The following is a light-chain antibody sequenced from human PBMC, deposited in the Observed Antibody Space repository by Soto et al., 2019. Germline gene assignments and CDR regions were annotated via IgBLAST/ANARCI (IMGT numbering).Light chain of an antibody. CDR1: SSDIGAGYD. CDR3: QSYDSSLSGHVV. Sequence: QTVVTQPPSVSGAPGQRVTISCNESSSDIGAGYDVHWYQQLPGTAPKLLIYVNSNRPSGVPDRFSGSKSGTSASLAITGLQAEDEADYYCQSYDSSLSGHVVFGGGTKLTVL. V-gene: IGLV1-40*01. J-gene: IGLJ2*01. CDR2: VNS.